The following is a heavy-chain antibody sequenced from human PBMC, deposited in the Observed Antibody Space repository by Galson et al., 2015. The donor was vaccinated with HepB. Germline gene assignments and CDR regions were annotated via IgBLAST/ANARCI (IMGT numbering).Heavy chain of an antibody. V-gene: IGHV3-30-3*01. D-gene: IGHD3-22*01. CDR3: ARASDSGFSKFYYYYLDV. J-gene: IGHJ6*03. CDR1: GFTFSHYA. Sequence: SLRLSCTASGFTFSHYAIHWVRQAPGRGLEWVAVISFYGSEKYHADSVQGRVIISRDNSKNTLYVQMNSLRPEDTAVYYCARASDSGFSKFYYYYLDVWGEGATVTVSS. CDR2: ISFYGSEK.